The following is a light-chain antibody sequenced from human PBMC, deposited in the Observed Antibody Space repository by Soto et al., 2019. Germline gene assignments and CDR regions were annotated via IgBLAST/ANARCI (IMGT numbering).Light chain of an antibody. CDR3: SSHTSGSTRA. CDR1: HPYVSGYDY. V-gene: IGLV2-14*01. CDR2: EVT. J-gene: IGLJ1*01. Sequence: TVLTKPASGSGSTLPTIPISCSVTHPYVSGYDYVSWYQQHPDKAPKLIIYEVTKRPSWVSNRFSGSKSGNTASLTISGLQPEDEADYYCSSHTSGSTRAFGSGTKVTVL.